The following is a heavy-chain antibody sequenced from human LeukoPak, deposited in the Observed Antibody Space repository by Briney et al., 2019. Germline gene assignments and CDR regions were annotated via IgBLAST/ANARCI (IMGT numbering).Heavy chain of an antibody. D-gene: IGHD6-25*01. CDR2: INAKSGDT. J-gene: IGHJ4*02. Sequence: SEKVSCKTSGYIFSDYYVHWVRQAPGQGLEWMGWINAKSGDTHSAQRFQGRVTMTRDTSGTTAYMEVTRLISDDTAVYYCARDSSGGYASHWGQGTLVSVS. CDR1: GYIFSDYY. V-gene: IGHV1-2*02. CDR3: ARDSSGGYASH.